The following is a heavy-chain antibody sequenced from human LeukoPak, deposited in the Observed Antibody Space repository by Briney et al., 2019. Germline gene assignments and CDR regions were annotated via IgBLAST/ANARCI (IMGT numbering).Heavy chain of an antibody. CDR3: ARALTITTNFDC. J-gene: IGHJ4*02. V-gene: IGHV3-53*01. CDR1: GFTVSTNF. CDR2: IYSDGTT. Sequence: PGGSLRLSCAASGFTVSTNFLSWVGQAPGKGLEWVSIIYSDGTTYYADSVRGRFDISRDTFRNTVFLQMNSLRVEDTAVYYCARALTITTNFDCWGQGTLVTVSS. D-gene: IGHD4-11*01.